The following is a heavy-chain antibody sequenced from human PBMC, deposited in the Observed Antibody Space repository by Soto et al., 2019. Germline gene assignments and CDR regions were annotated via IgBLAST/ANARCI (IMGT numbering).Heavy chain of an antibody. J-gene: IGHJ6*04. CDR1: GYTFSNYY. V-gene: IGHV1-46*01. CDR2: NNPSGGGT. CDR3: ASGPKMTDIVDRGCYGMEV. D-gene: IGHD3-16*02. Sequence: QVHLVQSGAEVKKPGASVTFPCKASGYTFSNYYMHWMRQAPGQGLEWVGINNPSGGGTTYAQNFHGRVTMTRDASTRTVYMELTSLRCEHPAVYSCASGPKMTDIVDRGCYGMEVWGYGTTVTVSS.